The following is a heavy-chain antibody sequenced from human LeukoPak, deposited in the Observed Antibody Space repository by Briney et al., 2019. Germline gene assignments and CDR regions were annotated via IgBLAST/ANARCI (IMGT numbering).Heavy chain of an antibody. CDR2: IYPGDSDT. V-gene: IGHV5-51*01. CDR1: GYSFTSYW. D-gene: IGHD6-13*01. CDR3: ARHLPYSNNWYATDY. Sequence: GESLQISCKGSGYSFTSYWIAWVRPMPGKGLGWMGIIYPGDSDTRYSPSFQGQVTISADKSISTAYLQWSSLQASDTARYYCARHLPYSNNWYATDYWGQGTLVTVSS. J-gene: IGHJ4*02.